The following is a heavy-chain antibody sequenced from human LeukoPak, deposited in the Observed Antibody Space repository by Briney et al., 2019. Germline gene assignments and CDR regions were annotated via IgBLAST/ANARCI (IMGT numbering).Heavy chain of an antibody. V-gene: IGHV3-48*01. CDR2: ISSSSSTI. D-gene: IGHD3-22*01. Sequence: GGPLRLSCAASGFTFSTYSMNWVRQAPGKGLEWVSYISSSSSTIYYADSVKGRFTISRDNAKNSLYLQMNSLRAEDTAVYYCARGSTYYDSSGQVPFDYWGQGTLVTVSS. CDR3: ARGSTYYDSSGQVPFDY. CDR1: GFTFSTYS. J-gene: IGHJ4*02.